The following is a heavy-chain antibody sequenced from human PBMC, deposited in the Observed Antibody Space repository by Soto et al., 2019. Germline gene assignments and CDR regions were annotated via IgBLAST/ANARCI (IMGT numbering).Heavy chain of an antibody. D-gene: IGHD3-22*01. CDR1: GYRFTSYW. CDR2: IFPSYSDT. J-gene: IGHJ5*02. V-gene: IGHV5-51*01. CDR3: ARKDKSGYFNWFDP. Sequence: PGESLKISCRTSGYRFTSYWIAWVRQMPGKGLEWMGIIFPSYSDTRYSPSFPGQVTISADRSTSTVFLQWASLKASDTAVYFCARKDKSGYFNWFDPWGQGTLVTVSS.